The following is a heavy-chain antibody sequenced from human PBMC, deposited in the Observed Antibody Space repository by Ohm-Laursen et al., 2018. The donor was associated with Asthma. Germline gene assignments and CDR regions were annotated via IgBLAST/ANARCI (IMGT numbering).Heavy chain of an antibody. CDR3: ARGQYCYDSRPGD. V-gene: IGHV3-21*01. J-gene: IGHJ4*02. CDR2: ISKSGSHI. CDR1: GFIFSNYN. D-gene: IGHD3-22*01. Sequence: SLRLSCAASGFIFSNYNINWVRQSPGKGLEWVSSISKSGSHIYYADSVKGRFTISRDNAKNTLYLQMNSLRAEDTAVYYCARGQYCYDSRPGDWGQGILVTVSS.